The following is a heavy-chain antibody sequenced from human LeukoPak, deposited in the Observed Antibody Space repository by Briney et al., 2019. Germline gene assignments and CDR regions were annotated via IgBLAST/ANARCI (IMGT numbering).Heavy chain of an antibody. CDR1: GGSFSGYY. J-gene: IGHJ4*02. D-gene: IGHD3-22*01. V-gene: IGHV4-34*01. CDR2: IYHSGST. Sequence: PSETLSLTCAVYGGSFSGYYWGWIRQPPGKGLEWIGNIYHSGSTYYNPSLKSRVTISVDTSKNQFSLKLNSVTAADTAVYYCAREGDSSGYYPFDYWGQGTLVTVSS. CDR3: AREGDSSGYYPFDY.